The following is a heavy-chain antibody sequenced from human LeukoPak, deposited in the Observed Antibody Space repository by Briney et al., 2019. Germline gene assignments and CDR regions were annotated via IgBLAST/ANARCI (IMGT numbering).Heavy chain of an antibody. D-gene: IGHD1-20*01. CDR2: ISAYNGNT. Sequence: ASVKVSCKASGYTFTSYGISWVRQAPGQGLEWMGWISAYNGNTNYAQKLQGRVTMTTDTSTSTAYMELRSLRSDDTAVYYCAREYPNRITGTHYYYYGMDVWGQGNTATISS. CDR3: AREYPNRITGTHYYYYGMDV. CDR1: GYTFTSYG. J-gene: IGHJ6*02. V-gene: IGHV1-18*01.